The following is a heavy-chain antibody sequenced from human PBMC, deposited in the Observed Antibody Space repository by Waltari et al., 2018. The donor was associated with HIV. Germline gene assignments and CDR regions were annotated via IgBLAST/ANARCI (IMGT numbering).Heavy chain of an antibody. CDR1: GCTFGVYA. CDR3: TRSNPTVRFDY. V-gene: IGHV3-49*03. Sequence: EVQLVESGGGLVQPGRSLRIACTASGCTFGVYARTWFRQAPGKGLECVGFIRSKAYGGTTEYAASVKGRFTISRDDSKSIAYLQMSSLKTEDTAVYYCTRSNPTVRFDYWGQGTLVTVSS. CDR2: IRSKAYGGTT. D-gene: IGHD4-17*01. J-gene: IGHJ4*01.